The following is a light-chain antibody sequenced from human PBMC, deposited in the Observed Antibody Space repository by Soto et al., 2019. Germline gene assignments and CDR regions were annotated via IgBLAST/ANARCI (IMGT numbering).Light chain of an antibody. Sequence: EIVLTQSPATLSLSPGERATLSCRASQSVSSYLAWYQQKPGQARRLLIYDASNRATGIPARFSGSGSGTDFTLTISRLEPEDFAVYYCQQRSNWPLTFGGGTKVDIK. V-gene: IGKV3-11*01. CDR3: QQRSNWPLT. CDR1: QSVSSY. J-gene: IGKJ4*02. CDR2: DAS.